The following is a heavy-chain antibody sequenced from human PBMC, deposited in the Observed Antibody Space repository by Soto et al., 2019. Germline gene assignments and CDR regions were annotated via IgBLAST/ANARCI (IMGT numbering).Heavy chain of an antibody. V-gene: IGHV3-53*01. CDR2: IYSGGST. CDR3: ARAHNWNDAYFDY. CDR1: GFAVSSSY. D-gene: IGHD1-1*01. Sequence: EVQLVESGGGLIQPGGSLRLSCATSGFAVSSSYMSWVRQTPEKGPEWVSIIYSGGSTYYADSVEGRFTISRDNSMNTVYLQMNSLRAEDTAVYYCARAHNWNDAYFDYWGQGTLVTVSS. J-gene: IGHJ4*02.